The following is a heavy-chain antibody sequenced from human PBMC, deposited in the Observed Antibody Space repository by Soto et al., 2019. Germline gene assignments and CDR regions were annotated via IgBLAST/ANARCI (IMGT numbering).Heavy chain of an antibody. V-gene: IGHV4-34*01. CDR3: ARGSPFDYGDSRPFDY. J-gene: IGHJ4*02. CDR2: ISHSGST. Sequence: QVQLQQWGAGLLKPSETLSRTCAVYGWSFSGYYWSWIRQPPGKGLEWIGEISHSGSTNYNPSLKSRVTRSVDTSRNQFSLKRSSVTAADTAVYYCARGSPFDYGDSRPFDYWGQGTLVTVSS. D-gene: IGHD4-17*01. CDR1: GWSFSGYY.